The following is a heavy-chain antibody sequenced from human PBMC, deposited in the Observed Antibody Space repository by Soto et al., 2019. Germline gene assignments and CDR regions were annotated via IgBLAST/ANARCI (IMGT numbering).Heavy chain of an antibody. CDR3: ARDGREASGMDV. Sequence: KPSETLSLTCTVSGGSISSHYWSWVRQAPGKGLEWIGHIYYRGSTSYNPSLRSRSTISADTSNNQFSLKLNSVTTADTAVYYCARDGREASGMDVWGQGTKVTVSS. CDR2: IYYRGST. D-gene: IGHD1-26*01. J-gene: IGHJ6*02. V-gene: IGHV4-59*11. CDR1: GGSISSHY.